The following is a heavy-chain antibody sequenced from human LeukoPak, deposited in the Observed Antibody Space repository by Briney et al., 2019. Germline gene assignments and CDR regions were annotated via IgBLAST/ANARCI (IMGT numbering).Heavy chain of an antibody. CDR2: IIHRGST. Sequence: PSETLSFTCAVYGGSFSGYYWSWIRQPPGKGLEWIGEIIHRGSTNYNPSLKSRVTISVDTSKNQFSLRLSSVTAADTAVYYCARGDSVVGLGYWGQGTLVTVSS. CDR3: ARGDSVVGLGY. CDR1: GGSFSGYY. J-gene: IGHJ4*02. V-gene: IGHV4-34*01. D-gene: IGHD2-15*01.